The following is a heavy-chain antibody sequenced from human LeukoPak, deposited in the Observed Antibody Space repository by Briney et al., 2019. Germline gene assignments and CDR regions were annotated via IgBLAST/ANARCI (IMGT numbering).Heavy chain of an antibody. CDR3: ARSPTGDDL. Sequence: SETLSLTCAVYGGSFSGYYWSWVRQPPGKGLEWIGEINHSGSTNYNPSLKSRVTISVDTSKNQFSLKLSSVTAADTAVYYCARSPTGDDLWGRGTLVTVSS. J-gene: IGHJ2*01. CDR1: GGSFSGYY. V-gene: IGHV4-34*01. CDR2: INHSGST. D-gene: IGHD3-10*01.